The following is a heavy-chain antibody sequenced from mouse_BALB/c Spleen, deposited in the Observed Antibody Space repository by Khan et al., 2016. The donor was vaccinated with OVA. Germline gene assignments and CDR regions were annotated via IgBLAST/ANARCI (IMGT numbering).Heavy chain of an antibody. CDR1: GFSLTDYA. CDR2: IWAGGSK. Sequence: QVQLQQSGPGLVAPSQSLSITCTVSGFSLTDYAVSWIRQPPGKGLELLGVIWAGGSKYYYSVLKSIQRISKNNSNREVFLKENSQQTDDTAMYYGAKDPHYYSGEYWGQGTSGTGSS. V-gene: IGHV2-6-5*01. CDR3: AKDPHYYSGEY. J-gene: IGHJ4*01.